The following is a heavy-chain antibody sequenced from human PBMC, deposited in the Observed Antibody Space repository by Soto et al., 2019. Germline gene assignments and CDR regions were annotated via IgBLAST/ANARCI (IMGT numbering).Heavy chain of an antibody. V-gene: IGHV4-31*02. Sequence: PSETQSVTWTFAGCYISSGCCYLRWIRQHPGKGLEWIGYIYYSGSTYYTPSLKSRVTISVDTSKNQFSLKLSSVTAADTAVYYCARARITMVRGVRNCFDPWGQGTLVTVSS. D-gene: IGHD3-10*01. J-gene: IGHJ5*02. CDR1: GCYISSGCCY. CDR3: ARARITMVRGVRNCFDP. CDR2: IYYSGST.